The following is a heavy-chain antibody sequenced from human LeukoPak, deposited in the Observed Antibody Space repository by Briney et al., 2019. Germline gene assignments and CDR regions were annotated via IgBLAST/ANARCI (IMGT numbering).Heavy chain of an antibody. CDR3: ARRGRRVY. J-gene: IGHJ4*02. Sequence: GGSLRLSCAASGFTFSSYVMSWVRQAPGKGLEWVSGISGSGGSTYYADSVKGRFTISRDNSKNTLYMQMNSLRAEDTAVYHCARRGRRVYRGQGTPVTVSS. CDR2: ISGSGGST. CDR1: GFTFSSYV. D-gene: IGHD2-15*01. V-gene: IGHV3-23*01.